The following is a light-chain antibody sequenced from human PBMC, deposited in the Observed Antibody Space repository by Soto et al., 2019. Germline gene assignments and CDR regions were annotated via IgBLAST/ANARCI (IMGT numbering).Light chain of an antibody. CDR3: QSLNRFPHS. CDR2: AAS. CDR1: QDISTH. J-gene: IGKJ4*01. Sequence: QLTQSPSSLSASVGDRVTISCRASQDISTHLAWFAQKPGRAPQLLIYAASTLHSGVPSRFSGSGSGTDFTLTISSLQPEDAATYYCQSLNRFPHSFGGGTKVDIK. V-gene: IGKV1-9*01.